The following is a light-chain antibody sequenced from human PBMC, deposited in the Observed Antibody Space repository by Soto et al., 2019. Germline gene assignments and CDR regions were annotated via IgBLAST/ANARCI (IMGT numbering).Light chain of an antibody. V-gene: IGKV3D-15*01. J-gene: IGKJ1*01. Sequence: LMTQPTPTLSVSPGERPTLSCRASQSIGKNLAWYQQKPGQAPRLLIYGAFIRATGIPASFSGSGSGTEFTLTITSLQYEDFAVYYCQQYNNWPPWTFGQGTKVDIK. CDR1: QSIGKN. CDR3: QQYNNWPPWT. CDR2: GAF.